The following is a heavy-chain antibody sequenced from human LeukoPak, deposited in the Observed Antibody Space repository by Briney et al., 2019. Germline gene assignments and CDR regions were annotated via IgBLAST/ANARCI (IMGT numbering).Heavy chain of an antibody. D-gene: IGHD1-26*01. CDR1: GFTFGSYG. CDR3: VKAVGATQRGYFDY. Sequence: GGSLRLSYAASGFTFGSYGMHWVRQAPGKGLEWVAVISYDGSNKYYADSVKGRFTISRGNSKNTVSLQMNSLRPEDTTVYYCVKAVGATQRGYFDYWGQGTLVTVSS. CDR2: ISYDGSNK. V-gene: IGHV3-30*18. J-gene: IGHJ4*02.